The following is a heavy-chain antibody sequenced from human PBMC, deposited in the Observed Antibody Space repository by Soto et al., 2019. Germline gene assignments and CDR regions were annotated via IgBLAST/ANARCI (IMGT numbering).Heavy chain of an antibody. CDR3: ARDNDRPQLGGNYYYILDV. V-gene: IGHV1-69*05. J-gene: IGHJ6*02. D-gene: IGHD1-1*01. CDR2: IMPIFRTP. Sequence: QVQLEQSGAEVKKPGSSVKVSCKASGGTFRNSAISWVRQAPGQGLEWLGGIMPIFRTPDYSQKFQGRVTXTXDXSTSTAYMELRGLRSDDTAVYYCARDNDRPQLGGNYYYILDVWGQGTTVTVSS. CDR1: GGTFRNSA.